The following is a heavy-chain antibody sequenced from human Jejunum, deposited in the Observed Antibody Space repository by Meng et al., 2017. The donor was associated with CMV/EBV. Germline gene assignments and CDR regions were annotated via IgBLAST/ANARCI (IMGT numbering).Heavy chain of an antibody. J-gene: IGHJ4*02. V-gene: IGHV4-39*07. D-gene: IGHD6-6*01. CDR2: IYSTGIT. CDR3: ARVSSSSRPNFDY. CDR1: VDSISSSNYY. Sequence: VDSISSSNYYWGWIRQSPGKGLEWIGSIYSTGITYYNPSLKSRVTISLDTSKNQFSLKLISLTAADTSVYYCARVSSSSRPNFDYWGQGTLVTVSS.